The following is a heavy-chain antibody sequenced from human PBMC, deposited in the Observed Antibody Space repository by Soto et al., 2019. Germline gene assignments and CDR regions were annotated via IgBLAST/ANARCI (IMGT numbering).Heavy chain of an antibody. CDR1: GGSLRSHY. CDR2: INYSGGT. CDR3: ARQGFGELHGLVDV. D-gene: IGHD3-10*01. Sequence: QVQLQESGPRLVKPSETLSLTCTVSGGSLRSHYCSWFRQPPGKGLEWVGYINYSGGTFYNPSLKSRVTMSVDTSNNQYSLMVNSVTATDTAVYYCARQGFGELHGLVDVWGQGTTVTVSS. V-gene: IGHV4-59*08. J-gene: IGHJ6*02.